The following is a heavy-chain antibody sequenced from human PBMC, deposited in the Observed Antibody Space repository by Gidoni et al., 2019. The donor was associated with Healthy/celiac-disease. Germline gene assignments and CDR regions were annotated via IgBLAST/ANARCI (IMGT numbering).Heavy chain of an antibody. Sequence: EVQLVESGGGLVQPGRSLRLSCTASGFTFGAYAMSWVRQAPGKELKWVGFIRSKAYGWTTEYAASVKSRFTISRDDSKSIAYLQMNSLKTEDTAVYYCTRVLYCGGDCYPSGVMDVWGQGTTVTVSS. CDR2: IRSKAYGWTT. V-gene: IGHV3-49*04. CDR1: GFTFGAYA. D-gene: IGHD2-21*02. J-gene: IGHJ6*02. CDR3: TRVLYCGGDCYPSGVMDV.